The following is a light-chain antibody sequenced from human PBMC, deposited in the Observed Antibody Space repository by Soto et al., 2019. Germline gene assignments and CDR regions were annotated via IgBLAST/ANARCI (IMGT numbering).Light chain of an antibody. CDR2: DAS. Sequence: IQMTHSPCSLSASVLDRGTSTFRASQSISSWLACYQQKPGKAPKLLIYDASSLESGVPSRFSGSGSGTEFTLTISSLQPDDFATYYCQQYNSYSRKFGQGTKVDIK. CDR3: QQYNSYSRK. V-gene: IGKV1-5*01. CDR1: QSISSW. J-gene: IGKJ1*01.